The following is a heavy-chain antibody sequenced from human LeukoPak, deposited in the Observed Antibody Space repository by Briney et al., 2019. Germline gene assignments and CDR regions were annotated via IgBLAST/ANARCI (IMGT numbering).Heavy chain of an antibody. J-gene: IGHJ4*02. CDR1: GFTFSSYG. CDR3: ARDLYCSSTSCSNGY. Sequence: GGSLRLSCAASGFTFSSYGMHWVRQAPGKGLEWVAFIRYDGSNKYYADSVKGRFTISRDNAKNSLYLQMNSLRAEDTAVYYCARDLYCSSTSCSNGYWGQGTLVTVSS. CDR2: IRYDGSNK. V-gene: IGHV3-30*02. D-gene: IGHD2-2*01.